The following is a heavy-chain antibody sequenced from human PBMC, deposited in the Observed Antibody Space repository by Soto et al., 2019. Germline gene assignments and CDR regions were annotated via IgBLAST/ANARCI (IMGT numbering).Heavy chain of an antibody. CDR3: ARDQPIAAAGIEKTNYYYYGMDV. Sequence: SETLSLTCAVSGGSISSSNWWSWVRQPPGKGLEWIGEIYHSGSTNYNPSLKSRVTISVDKSKNQFSLKLSSVTAADTAVYYCARDQPIAAAGIEKTNYYYYGMDVWGQGTTVTVSS. J-gene: IGHJ6*02. CDR1: GGSISSSNW. D-gene: IGHD6-13*01. V-gene: IGHV4-4*02. CDR2: IYHSGST.